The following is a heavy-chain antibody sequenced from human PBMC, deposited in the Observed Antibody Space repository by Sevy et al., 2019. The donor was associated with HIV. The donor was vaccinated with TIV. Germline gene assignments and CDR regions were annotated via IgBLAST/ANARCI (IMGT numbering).Heavy chain of an antibody. V-gene: IGHV4-38-2*01. J-gene: IGHJ4*02. CDR3: ARPGRSSSSFYFDY. CDR2: SYHRGST. D-gene: IGHD6-6*01. Sequence: SETLSLTCAVSGYSISSGYYWGWIRQPPGKGLEWIGSSYHRGSTYYNPSLKSRVTISVDTSKNQFSLKLSSVTAADTAMYYCARPGRSSSSFYFDYWGQGTLVTVSS. CDR1: GYSISSGYY.